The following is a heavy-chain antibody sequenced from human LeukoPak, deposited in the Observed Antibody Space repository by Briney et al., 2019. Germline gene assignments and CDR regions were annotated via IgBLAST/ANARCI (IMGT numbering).Heavy chain of an antibody. Sequence: GGSLRLSCAASGFTFSSYGMHWVRQAPGKGLEWVAFIRHDGSNKYYVDSVKGRFTISRDNSKNTLYLQMNSLRSEDTAVYYCAREGYSGYDHDYWGQGTLVTVSS. J-gene: IGHJ4*02. CDR2: IRHDGSNK. CDR1: GFTFSSYG. CDR3: AREGYSGYDHDY. D-gene: IGHD5-12*01. V-gene: IGHV3-30*02.